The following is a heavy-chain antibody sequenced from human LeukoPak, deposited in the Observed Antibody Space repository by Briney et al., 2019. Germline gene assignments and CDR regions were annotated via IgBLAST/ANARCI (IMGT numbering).Heavy chain of an antibody. CDR1: GGSISSHY. CDR2: IYYSGST. CDR3: ARNHVYYYDSSGYYAMDV. V-gene: IGHV4-59*11. J-gene: IGHJ6*02. Sequence: PSETLSLTCTVSGGSISSHYWSWIRQPPGKGLEWIGYIYYSGSTSYNPSLKSRATISVDTSKNQFSLKLSSVTAADTAVYYCARNHVYYYDSSGYYAMDVWGQGTTVTVSS. D-gene: IGHD3-22*01.